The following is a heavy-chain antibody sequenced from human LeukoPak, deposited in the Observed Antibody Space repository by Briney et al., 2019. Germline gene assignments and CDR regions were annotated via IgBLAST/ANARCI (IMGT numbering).Heavy chain of an antibody. CDR1: GFTFSDYY. D-gene: IGHD2/OR15-2a*01. CDR3: ARDSVINTYDYYYYYMDV. CDR2: ISSSGSTI. V-gene: IGHV3-11*01. J-gene: IGHJ6*03. Sequence: GGSLRLSCAASGFTFSDYYMSWIRQAPGKGLEWVSYISSSGSTIYYADSVKGRFTISRDNAKNSLYLQMNSLRAEDTAVYYCARDSVINTYDYYYYYMDVWGKGTTVTVSS.